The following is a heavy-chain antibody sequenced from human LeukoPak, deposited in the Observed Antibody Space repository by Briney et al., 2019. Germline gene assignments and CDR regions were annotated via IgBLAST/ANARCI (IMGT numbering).Heavy chain of an antibody. CDR1: GNTFTGYY. CDR2: INPNSGGT. J-gene: IGHJ4*02. Sequence: GASVKVSCKASGNTFTGYYMHWVRQAPGQGLEWMGWINPNSGGTNYAQKFQGRVTMTRDTSISTAYMELSRLTSDDTAVYYCARVLYGDYEDYWGQGTLVTVSS. V-gene: IGHV1-2*02. CDR3: ARVLYGDYEDY. D-gene: IGHD4-17*01.